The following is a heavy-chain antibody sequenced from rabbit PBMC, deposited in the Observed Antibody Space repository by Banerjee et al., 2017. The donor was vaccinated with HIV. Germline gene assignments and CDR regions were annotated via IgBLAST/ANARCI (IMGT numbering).Heavy chain of an antibody. D-gene: IGHD4-1*01. Sequence: QSLEESGGDLVKPEGSLTLTCKASGFDFSSSYYMCWVRQAPGKGLELIACIYAGTSGSTWYASWAKGRFTISKTSSTTVTLQMTSLTAADTATYFCARDLAGVTGWNFNLWGQGTLVTVS. CDR1: GFDFSSSYY. CDR3: ARDLAGVTGWNFNL. V-gene: IGHV1S40*01. CDR2: IYAGTSGST. J-gene: IGHJ4*01.